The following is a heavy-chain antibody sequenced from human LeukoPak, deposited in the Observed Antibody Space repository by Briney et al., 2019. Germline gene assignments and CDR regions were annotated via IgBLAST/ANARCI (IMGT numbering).Heavy chain of an antibody. V-gene: IGHV5-51*01. CDR3: AKPYSSGWNEYDAFDI. J-gene: IGHJ3*02. CDR2: IYPGDSDT. Sequence: GESLKISCKGSGYSFTSYWIGWVRQMPGKGLEWMGIIYPGDSDTRYSPSFQGQVTISADKPISTAYLQWSSLKASDTAMYYCAKPYSSGWNEYDAFDIWGQGTMVTVSS. D-gene: IGHD6-19*01. CDR1: GYSFTSYW.